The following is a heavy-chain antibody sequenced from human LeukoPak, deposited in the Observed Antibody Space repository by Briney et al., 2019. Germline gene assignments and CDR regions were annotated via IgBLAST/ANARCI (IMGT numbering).Heavy chain of an antibody. D-gene: IGHD3-22*01. CDR2: MNPNSGNT. J-gene: IGHJ4*02. Sequence: ASVKVSCKASGGTFSSYAISWVRQAPRQGLEWMGWMNPNSGNTAYAQKFQGRVTITRNASISTAYMELSSLRSEDTAIYYCAREDYYDSGSSDYWGQGTLVAVSS. CDR1: GGTFSSYA. CDR3: AREDYYDSGSSDY. V-gene: IGHV1-8*03.